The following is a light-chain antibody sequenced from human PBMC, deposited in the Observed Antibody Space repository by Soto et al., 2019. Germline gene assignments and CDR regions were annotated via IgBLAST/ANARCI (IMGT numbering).Light chain of an antibody. V-gene: IGLV2-8*01. J-gene: IGLJ3*02. Sequence: QSVLTQPPSASGSPGQSVTISCTGTSSDVGGYNYVSWYQHHPGKAPKLTLYEVNTRPSGVPDRFSGSKSGNTASLTVSGLQAEDEADYYCSSYAGSNIYVVFGGGTKVTVL. CDR3: SSYAGSNIYVV. CDR1: SSDVGGYNY. CDR2: EVN.